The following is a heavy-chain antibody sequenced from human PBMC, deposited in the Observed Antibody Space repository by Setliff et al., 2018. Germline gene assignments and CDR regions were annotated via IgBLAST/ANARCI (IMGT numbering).Heavy chain of an antibody. Sequence: SVKVSCKASGGTFSSYAISWVRQAPGQGLEWMGGIIPIFGTANYAQKFQGRVTITADESTSTAYMELSSLRSEDTAVYYCARDGDNYYDSSGYYLNHAFDIWGQGTMVTVS. V-gene: IGHV1-69*13. CDR2: IIPIFGTA. CDR3: ARDGDNYYDSSGYYLNHAFDI. CDR1: GGTFSSYA. D-gene: IGHD3-22*01. J-gene: IGHJ3*02.